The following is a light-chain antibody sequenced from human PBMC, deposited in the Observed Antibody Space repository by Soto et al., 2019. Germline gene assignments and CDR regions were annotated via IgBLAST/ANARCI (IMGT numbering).Light chain of an antibody. CDR3: QQYYSTRT. Sequence: DIVMTQSPDSLAVSLGERATINCKSSQSVLYSSNNKNYLAWYQQKPGQPPKLLIYWASTRESGVPDRFSGSGSGTDFTLTISSLQAEDVAVYYCQQYYSTRTFDQATKVEFK. J-gene: IGKJ1*01. CDR1: QSVLYSSNNKNY. V-gene: IGKV4-1*01. CDR2: WAS.